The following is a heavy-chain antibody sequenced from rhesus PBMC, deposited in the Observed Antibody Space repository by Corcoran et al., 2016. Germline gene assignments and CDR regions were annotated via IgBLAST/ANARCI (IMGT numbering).Heavy chain of an antibody. CDR1: GFTFSSYD. CDR2: ISNTGKAT. V-gene: IGHV3S4*01. Sequence: EVQLVESGGGLVQPGGSLRLSCAASGFTFSSYDMSWVLQALGKGLEWVSSISNTGKATYYADSVKGRFTNARDNDKNSLSLQMNSLKNEDTAVYYCTRSSGWYYFDYWGQGVLVTVSS. CDR3: TRSSGWYYFDY. J-gene: IGHJ4*01. D-gene: IGHD6-31*01.